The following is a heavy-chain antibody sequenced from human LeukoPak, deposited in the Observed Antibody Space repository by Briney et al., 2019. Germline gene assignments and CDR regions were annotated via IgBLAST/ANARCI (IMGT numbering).Heavy chain of an antibody. CDR2: INPNSGGT. CDR3: ARGGSNKWLLLPYYYYYYMDV. Sequence: ASVKVSCKASGYTFTGYYMHWVRQAPGQGLEWMGWINPNSGGTNYAQKFQGRVTMTRDTSISTAYMELSRLRSDDTAVYYCARGGSNKWLLLPYYYYYYMDVWGKGTTVTVSS. J-gene: IGHJ6*03. CDR1: GYTFTGYY. V-gene: IGHV1-2*02. D-gene: IGHD3-22*01.